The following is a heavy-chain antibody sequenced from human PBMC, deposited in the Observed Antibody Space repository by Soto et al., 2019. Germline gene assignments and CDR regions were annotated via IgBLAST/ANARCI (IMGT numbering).Heavy chain of an antibody. CDR3: ARGLEYYFEPGVFDI. V-gene: IGHV3-74*01. J-gene: IGHJ3*02. Sequence: GGSLRLSCAVSGFTFSAYWMHCVRQVPWKGLTWVSRISADGSTATYADSVKGRFTISRDNAKNSLYLQMNSLRAEDTAVYYCARGLEYYFEPGVFDIWGQGTMVTVSS. D-gene: IGHD3-22*01. CDR1: GFTFSAYW. CDR2: ISADGSTA.